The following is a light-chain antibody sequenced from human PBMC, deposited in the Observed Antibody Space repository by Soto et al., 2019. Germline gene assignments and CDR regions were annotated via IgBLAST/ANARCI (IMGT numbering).Light chain of an antibody. CDR1: NSNIGSNK. V-gene: IGLV1-44*01. Sequence: QSVLTQPPSASGTPGQRVTISCSGSNSNIGSNKVNWYQQLPGTAPKLLIYSNNQRPSGVPDRFSTSESGTSASLAITGLQSEDEADYYCAAWDDRLNGPVFGGGTKLTVL. J-gene: IGLJ2*01. CDR3: AAWDDRLNGPV. CDR2: SNN.